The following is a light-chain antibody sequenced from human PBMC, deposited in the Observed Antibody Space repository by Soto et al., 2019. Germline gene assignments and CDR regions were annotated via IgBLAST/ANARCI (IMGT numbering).Light chain of an antibody. J-gene: IGLJ2*01. CDR2: EGS. Sequence: QSALAPPASVSGSLGQSITISCTGTSSDVGSYNLVSWYQQHPGKAPKLMIYEGSKRPSGVSNRFSGSKSGNTASLTISGLQAEDEADYYCCSYAGSRVFGGGTKLTVL. CDR3: CSYAGSRV. V-gene: IGLV2-23*01. CDR1: SSDVGSYNL.